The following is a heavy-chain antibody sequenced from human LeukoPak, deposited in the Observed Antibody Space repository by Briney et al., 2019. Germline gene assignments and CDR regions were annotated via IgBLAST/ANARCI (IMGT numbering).Heavy chain of an antibody. CDR1: GYTFSRHG. D-gene: IGHD3-3*01. CDR2: VWYDGRNR. Sequence: PGRSLTLSCAASGYTFSRHGIHWVRQAPGKGLEWVAVVWYDGRNRDYADSVKGRFTISKDNSNNMVFLQMDRLRAEDTAVYYCAKGGGFLEYPFYMDVWGKGTTVTVSS. CDR3: AKGGGFLEYPFYMDV. J-gene: IGHJ6*03. V-gene: IGHV3-33*06.